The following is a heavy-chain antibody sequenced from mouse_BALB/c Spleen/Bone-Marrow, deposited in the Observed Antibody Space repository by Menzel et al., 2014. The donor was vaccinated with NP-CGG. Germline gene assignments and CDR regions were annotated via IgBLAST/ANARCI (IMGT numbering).Heavy chain of an antibody. V-gene: IGHV5-6-4*01. CDR2: ISSGGSYT. D-gene: IGHD2-1*01. CDR1: GFTFSSYT. Sequence: EVNVVESGGGLVKPGGSLKLSCAASGFTFSSYTMSWVRRTPEKRLEWVATISSGGSYTYYPDSVKGRFTISRDNAKNTLYLQMSSLKSEDTAMYYCTRDGKGNYDYAMDYWGQGTSVTVSS. J-gene: IGHJ4*01. CDR3: TRDGKGNYDYAMDY.